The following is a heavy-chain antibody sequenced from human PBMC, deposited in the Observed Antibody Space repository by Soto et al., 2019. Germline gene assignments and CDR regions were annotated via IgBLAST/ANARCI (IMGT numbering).Heavy chain of an antibody. J-gene: IGHJ6*02. V-gene: IGHV4-39*01. CDR2: IYYSGST. D-gene: IGHD6-6*01. CDR3: ARQGGRGADSSSSGEYYGMDV. CDR1: GGSISSSSYY. Sequence: QLQLQESGPGLVKPSETLSLTCTVSGGSISSSSYYWGWIRQPPGKGLEWIGSIYYSGSTYYNPSLKSRVTISVDTSKNQFSLKLSSVTAADTAVYYCARQGGRGADSSSSGEYYGMDVWGQGTTVTVSS.